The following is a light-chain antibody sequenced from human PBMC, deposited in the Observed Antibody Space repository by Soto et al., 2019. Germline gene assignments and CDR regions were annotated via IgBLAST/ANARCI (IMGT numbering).Light chain of an antibody. CDR1: SSNLGDNT. Sequence: QSVLTQPPSASWTPGQRVTISCSTSSSNLGDNTVNWYQQVPGAAPKLLIYSYDQRPSGVPDRFSGSKSGTSASLAISGLQSEDEADYYCAAWDASLDGYVFGTGTKLTVL. J-gene: IGLJ1*01. V-gene: IGLV1-44*01. CDR3: AAWDASLDGYV. CDR2: SYD.